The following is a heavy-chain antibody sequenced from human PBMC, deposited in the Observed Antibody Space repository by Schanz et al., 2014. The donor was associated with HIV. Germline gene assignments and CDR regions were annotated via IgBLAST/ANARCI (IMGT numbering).Heavy chain of an antibody. CDR2: IRGSGGST. V-gene: IGHV3-23*04. J-gene: IGHJ4*02. D-gene: IGHD3-9*01. CDR3: AKGNYDILTGEFDY. CDR1: GFTFSRHG. Sequence: VQLVESGGGVVQPGRSLRLSCAASGFTFSRHGMHWVRQAPGKGREWVPAIRGSGGSTYYADSVKGRFTISRDNSKNTLYLQMNSLRAEDTAVYYCAKGNYDILTGEFDYWGQGTLVTVSS.